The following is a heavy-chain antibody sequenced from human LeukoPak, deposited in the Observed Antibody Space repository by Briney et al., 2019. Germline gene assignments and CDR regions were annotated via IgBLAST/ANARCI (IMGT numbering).Heavy chain of an antibody. D-gene: IGHD2-21*02. Sequence: SETLSLTCTVSGGSISSSSYYWSWIRQPPGKGLEWIGYMHFSGSTNYNPSLKTRVTISGDTSENQFSLRLTSVTAADTAVYYCARAPSGTATGIYWYFDLWGRGTLVTVSS. CDR1: GGSISSSSYY. V-gene: IGHV4-61*01. J-gene: IGHJ2*01. CDR3: ARAPSGTATGIYWYFDL. CDR2: MHFSGST.